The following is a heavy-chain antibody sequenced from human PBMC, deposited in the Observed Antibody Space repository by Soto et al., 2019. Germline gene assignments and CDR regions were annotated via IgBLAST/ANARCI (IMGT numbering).Heavy chain of an antibody. V-gene: IGHV4-34*01. Sequence: QVQLQQWGAGLLKPSETLSLTCAVYGGSFSGYYWSWIRQPPGKGLEWIGEINHSGSTNYNPSLKSRITISVDTSKNQFSLKLSSVTAADTAVYYCARAGRHDYWGQGTLVTVSS. D-gene: IGHD3-10*01. CDR3: ARAGRHDY. CDR1: GGSFSGYY. CDR2: INHSGST. J-gene: IGHJ4*02.